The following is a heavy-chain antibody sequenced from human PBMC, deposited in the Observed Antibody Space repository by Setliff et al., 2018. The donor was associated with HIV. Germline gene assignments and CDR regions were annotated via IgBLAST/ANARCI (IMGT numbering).Heavy chain of an antibody. Sequence: SETLSLTCTVSGGSISSYYWTWIRQPPGKGLEWIGHISYSGTTSYNPSLKSPVTISVDTSKNQFSLKLSSVTAADTAIYYCARNVYDSSGYPPSWYFDLWGRGTLVTVSS. D-gene: IGHD3-22*01. J-gene: IGHJ2*01. CDR3: ARNVYDSSGYPPSWYFDL. V-gene: IGHV4-59*01. CDR2: ISYSGTT. CDR1: GGSISSYY.